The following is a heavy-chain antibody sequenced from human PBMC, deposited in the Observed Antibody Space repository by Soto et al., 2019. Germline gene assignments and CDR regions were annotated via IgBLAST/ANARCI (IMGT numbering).Heavy chain of an antibody. CDR1: GFTFSNAW. V-gene: IGHV3-15*01. CDR2: IKSKTDCGTT. CDR3: IGIKQYYDSVWGSYRFDY. D-gene: IGHD3-16*02. Sequence: GGSLRLSCAASGFTFSNAWMSWVRQAPGKGLEWVGRIKSKTDCGTTDYAAPVKGRFTISRDDSKITLYLQMNSLKTENTAVYYCIGIKQYYDSVWGSYRFDYWGQGTLVTVSS. J-gene: IGHJ4*02.